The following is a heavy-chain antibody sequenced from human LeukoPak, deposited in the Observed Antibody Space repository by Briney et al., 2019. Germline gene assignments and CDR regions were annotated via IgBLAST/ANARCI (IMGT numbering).Heavy chain of an antibody. J-gene: IGHJ4*02. V-gene: IGHV3-53*01. CDR3: ARGPRYFDWLYYFDY. Sequence: GGSLRLSCTASGFTFSSYEMNWVRQAPGKGLEWVSVIYSGGSTYYADSVKGRFTISRDNSKNTLYLQMNSLRAEDTAVYYCARGPRYFDWLYYFDYWGQGTLVTVSS. CDR1: GFTFSSYE. D-gene: IGHD3-9*01. CDR2: IYSGGST.